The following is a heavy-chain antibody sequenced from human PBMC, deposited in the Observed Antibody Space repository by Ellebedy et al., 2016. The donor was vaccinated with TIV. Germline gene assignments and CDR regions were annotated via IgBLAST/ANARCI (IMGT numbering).Heavy chain of an antibody. D-gene: IGHD2-21*02. Sequence: GGSLRLSCAASGFTFSNAYMSWVRQAPGKGLEWVGFISSERYGGRPEHAASLKGRFTISSDDWNSIVYLQMNSLQSEDTAMYYCTRNPRKGGDRYPFDFWGQGTLVTVSS. V-gene: IGHV3-49*04. J-gene: IGHJ4*02. CDR1: GFTFSNAY. CDR2: ISSERYGGRP. CDR3: TRNPRKGGDRYPFDF.